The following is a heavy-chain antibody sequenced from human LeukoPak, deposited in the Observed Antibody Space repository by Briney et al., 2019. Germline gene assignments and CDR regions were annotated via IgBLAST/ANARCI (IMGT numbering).Heavy chain of an antibody. CDR1: GRTFTSYA. V-gene: IGHV1-69*13. CDR2: IISFFGRG. J-gene: IGHJ4*02. Sequence: SVKVSCKASGRTFTSYAISWVRQAAGRGLDWMGGIISFFGRGNYVQKFLGRDTITADESTSTDYMHLSSLRSEDTALYYCARAGKVDYSNYRIDYWGQGTLVTVSS. D-gene: IGHD4-11*01. CDR3: ARAGKVDYSNYRIDY.